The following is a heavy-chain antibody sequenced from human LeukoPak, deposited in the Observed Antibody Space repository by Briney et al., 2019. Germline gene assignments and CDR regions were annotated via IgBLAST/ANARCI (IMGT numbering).Heavy chain of an antibody. J-gene: IGHJ4*02. Sequence: SVKVSCKASGYTFTSYGISWVRQAPGQGLEWMGWISAHNGNTNYAQKLQGRVTMTTDTSTSTAYMELRSLRSDDTAVYYCASGNSSGWYSGFCFDYWGQGTLVTVSS. CDR2: ISAHNGNT. CDR1: GYTFTSYG. D-gene: IGHD6-19*01. V-gene: IGHV1-18*04. CDR3: ASGNSSGWYSGFCFDY.